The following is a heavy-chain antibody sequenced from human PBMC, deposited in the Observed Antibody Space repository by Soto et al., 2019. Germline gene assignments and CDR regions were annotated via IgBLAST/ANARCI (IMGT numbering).Heavy chain of an antibody. CDR3: ARSPGMYSGSPGGSGGMDV. CDR2: INPSGGST. D-gene: IGHD1-26*01. V-gene: IGHV1-46*01. CDR1: GYTFTSYY. Sequence: ASVKVSCKASGYTFTSYYMHWVRQAPGQGLEWMGIINPSGGSTSYAQKFQGRVTMTRDTSTSTVYMELSSLRSEDTAVYYCARSPGMYSGSPGGSGGMDVWGQGTKVNVFS. J-gene: IGHJ6*02.